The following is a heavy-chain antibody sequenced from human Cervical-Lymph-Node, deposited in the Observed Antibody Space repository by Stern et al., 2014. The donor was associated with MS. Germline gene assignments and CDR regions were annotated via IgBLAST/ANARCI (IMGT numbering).Heavy chain of an antibody. V-gene: IGHV4-39*01. CDR1: GDSISSYTHY. CDR2: VYYSGAT. J-gene: IGHJ4*02. Sequence: QLQLQESGPGLVKPSETLSLTCAVSGDSISSYTHYWAWIRQPPGKGLEWIGSVYYSGATYYNPSLKRPVTIYVDTPKNHSPRGLNSVTAADTAVYYCAKHACTGAACPFDLWGQGTLVTVSS. CDR3: AKHACTGAACPFDL. D-gene: IGHD2-8*02.